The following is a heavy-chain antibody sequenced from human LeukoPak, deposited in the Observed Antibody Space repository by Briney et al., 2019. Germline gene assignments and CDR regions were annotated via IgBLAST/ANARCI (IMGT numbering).Heavy chain of an antibody. V-gene: IGHV3-33*01. CDR3: ARTRLASNWFDP. D-gene: IGHD6-19*01. CDR2: IWYDGSNK. CDR1: GFTFSSYG. J-gene: IGHJ5*02. Sequence: PGGSLRLSCAASGFTFSSYGMHWVHQAPGKGLEWVAVIWYDGSNKYYADSVKGRFTISRDNSKNTLYLQMNSLRAEDTAVYYCARTRLASNWFDPWGQGTLVTVSS.